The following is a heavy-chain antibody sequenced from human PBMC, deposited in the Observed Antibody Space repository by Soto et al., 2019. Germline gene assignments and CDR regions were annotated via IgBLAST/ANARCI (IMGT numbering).Heavy chain of an antibody. CDR3: ARGIGGSYYWFDP. CDR1: GYSISSGYY. J-gene: IGHJ5*02. V-gene: IGHV4-38-2*01. Sequence: SETLSLTCAVSGYSISSGYYWGWIRQPPGKGLEWIGSIYHSGSTYYNPSLKSRVTISVGTSKNQFSLKLSSVTAADTAVYYCARGIGGSYYWFDPWGQGTLVTVSS. CDR2: IYHSGST. D-gene: IGHD1-26*01.